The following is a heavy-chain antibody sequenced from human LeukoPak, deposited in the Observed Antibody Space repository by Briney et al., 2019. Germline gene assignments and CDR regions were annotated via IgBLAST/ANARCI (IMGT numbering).Heavy chain of an antibody. J-gene: IGHJ6*02. V-gene: IGHV3-30*03. CDR3: ARDRQQLDGGLYYYYYGMDV. CDR1: GFTFSSYG. Sequence: GGSLRLSCAASGFTFSSYGMHWVRQAPGKGLEWVAVISYDGSNKYYADSVKGRFTISRDNSKNTLYLQMNSLRAEDTAVYYCARDRQQLDGGLYYYYYGMDVWGQGTTVTVSS. CDR2: ISYDGSNK. D-gene: IGHD6-13*01.